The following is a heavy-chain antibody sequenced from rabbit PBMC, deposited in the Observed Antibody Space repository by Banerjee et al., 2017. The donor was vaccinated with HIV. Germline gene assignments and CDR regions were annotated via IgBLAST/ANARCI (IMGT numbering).Heavy chain of an antibody. J-gene: IGHJ4*01. D-gene: IGHD1-1*01. V-gene: IGHV1S7*01. Sequence: QLKETGGGLVQPGGSLTLSCKASGFDFSSYYMSWVRQAPGKGPEWIGIIYAGKGSTDYASWVNGRFTISSDNAQNTVDLQMNSLTAADTATYFCVRDINTSFKLWGPGTLVTVS. CDR1: GFDFSSYY. CDR3: VRDINTSFKL. CDR2: IYAGKGST.